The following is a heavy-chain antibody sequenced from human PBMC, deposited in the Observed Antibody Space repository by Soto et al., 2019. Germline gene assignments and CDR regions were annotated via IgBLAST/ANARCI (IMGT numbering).Heavy chain of an antibody. Sequence: SETLSLTCTVSGGSISSYYWSGIRQPPGKGLEWIGYIYYSGSTNYNPSLKSRVTISVDTSKNQFSLKLSSVTAADTAVYYCARGDYYYMDVWGKGTTVTAP. V-gene: IGHV4-59*01. CDR1: GGSISSYY. CDR2: IYYSGST. CDR3: ARGDYYYMDV. J-gene: IGHJ6*03.